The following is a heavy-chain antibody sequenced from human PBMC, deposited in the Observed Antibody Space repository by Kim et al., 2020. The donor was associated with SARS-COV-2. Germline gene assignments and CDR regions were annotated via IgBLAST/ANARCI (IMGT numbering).Heavy chain of an antibody. V-gene: IGHV4-31*03. CDR2: IYYSGST. Sequence: SETLSLTCTVSGGSISSGGYYWSWIRQHPGKGLECIGYIYYSGSTYYNPSLKSRVTISVDTSKNQFSLKLSSVTAADTAVYYCARGRTTIFGVVIAPVDYWGQGTLVTVSS. CDR1: GGSISSGGYY. D-gene: IGHD3-3*01. J-gene: IGHJ4*02. CDR3: ARGRTTIFGVVIAPVDY.